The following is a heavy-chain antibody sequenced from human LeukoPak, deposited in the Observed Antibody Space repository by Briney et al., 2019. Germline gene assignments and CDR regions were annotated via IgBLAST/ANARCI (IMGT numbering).Heavy chain of an antibody. V-gene: IGHV4-39*01. D-gene: IGHD7-27*01. CDR3: ARTALGSNYFDY. J-gene: IGHJ4*02. CDR1: GGSISSSSYY. Sequence: SETLSLTCTVSGGSISSSSYYWGWIRQPPGKGLEWIGSIYYSGSTYYNPSLKSRVTISVDTSKIQFSLKLSSVTATDTAAYYCARTALGSNYFDYWGQGTLVTVSS. CDR2: IYYSGST.